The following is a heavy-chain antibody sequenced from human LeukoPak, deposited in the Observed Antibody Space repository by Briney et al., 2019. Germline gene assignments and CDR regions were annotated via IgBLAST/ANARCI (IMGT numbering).Heavy chain of an antibody. Sequence: GGSLRLSGAASGFTFSIYAMGWVRQAPGKGLEGLSGISGSSSHTLDADSVRGRFIISRDNTRNTLYLHMNSLRAEDTALYYCAKEGDYSNAAPEWGFDSWGQGTLVTVSS. J-gene: IGHJ4*02. CDR2: ISGSSSHT. CDR1: GFTFSIYA. D-gene: IGHD4-17*01. V-gene: IGHV3-23*01. CDR3: AKEGDYSNAAPEWGFDS.